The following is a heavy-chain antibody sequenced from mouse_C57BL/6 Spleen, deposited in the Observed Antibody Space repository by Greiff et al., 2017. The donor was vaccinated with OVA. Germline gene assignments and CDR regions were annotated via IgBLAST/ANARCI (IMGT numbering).Heavy chain of an antibody. V-gene: IGHV1-15*01. J-gene: IGHJ2*01. CDR1: GYTFTDYE. CDR3: TRNPYGSSFYYFDY. D-gene: IGHD1-1*01. CDR2: IDPETGGT. Sequence: QVQLKQSGAELVRPGASVTLSCKASGYTFTDYEMHWVKQTPVHGLEWIGAIDPETGGTAYNQKFKGKAILTADKSSSTAYMELRSLTSEDSAVYYCTRNPYGSSFYYFDYWGQGTTLTVSS.